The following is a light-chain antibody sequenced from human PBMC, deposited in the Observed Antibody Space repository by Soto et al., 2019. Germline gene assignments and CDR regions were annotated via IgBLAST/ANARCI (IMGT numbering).Light chain of an antibody. Sequence: QSALTQPASVSGSPGQSITISCTGTSSDVGGYNYVSWYQQHPDKAPKLMIYEVSHRPSGVSNRFSGSKSGNTASLTISGLQAEDEADHYCNSYTSSSTLWVFGGGTKLTVL. CDR2: EVS. CDR1: SSDVGGYNY. V-gene: IGLV2-14*01. CDR3: NSYTSSSTLWV. J-gene: IGLJ3*02.